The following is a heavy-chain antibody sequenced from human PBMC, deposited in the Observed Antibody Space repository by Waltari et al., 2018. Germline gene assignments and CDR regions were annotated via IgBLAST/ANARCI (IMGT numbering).Heavy chain of an antibody. CDR3: ASYGELLPLAFDI. CDR2: IYTSGST. CDR1: GGPISSGSYY. Sequence: QVQLQESGPGLVKPSQTLSLTCTVSGGPISSGSYYWSWIRQPAGKGLEWIGRIYTSGSTNYNPSLKSRVTISVDTSKNQFSLKLSSVTAADTAVYYCASYGELLPLAFDIWGQGTMVTVSS. V-gene: IGHV4-61*02. D-gene: IGHD1-26*01. J-gene: IGHJ3*02.